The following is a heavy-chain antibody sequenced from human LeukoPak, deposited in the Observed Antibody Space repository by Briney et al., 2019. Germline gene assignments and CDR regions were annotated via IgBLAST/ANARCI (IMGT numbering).Heavy chain of an antibody. V-gene: IGHV3-30*04. D-gene: IGHD3-22*01. J-gene: IGHJ4*02. CDR3: SRESSGYFLDY. CDR1: GFTFSSYT. Sequence: GRSLRLSCAASGFTFSSYTMHWVRQAPGKGLEWVAVISYDVRNKYYADSVKGRYTISGDNSTNTLYLQMDSLRAEDTAVYYCSRESSGYFLDYWGQRTLVTVSS. CDR2: ISYDVRNK.